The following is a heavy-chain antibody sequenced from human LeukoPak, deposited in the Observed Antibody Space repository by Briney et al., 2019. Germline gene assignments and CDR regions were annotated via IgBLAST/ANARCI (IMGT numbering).Heavy chain of an antibody. CDR3: ARGRVGDIVVVPAASPYYYYYMDV. Sequence: ASVKVSCKVSGYTLTELSMHWVRQAPGKGLEWMGGFDPEDGETIYAQKFQGRVTMTEDTSTDTAYMELSSLRSEDTAVYYCARGRVGDIVVVPAASPYYYYYMDVWGKGTTVTISS. V-gene: IGHV1-24*01. CDR2: FDPEDGET. J-gene: IGHJ6*03. CDR1: GYTLTELS. D-gene: IGHD2-2*01.